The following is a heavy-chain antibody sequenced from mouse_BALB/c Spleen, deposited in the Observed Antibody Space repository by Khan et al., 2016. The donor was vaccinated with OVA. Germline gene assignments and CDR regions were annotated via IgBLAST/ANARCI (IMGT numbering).Heavy chain of an antibody. D-gene: IGHD1-1*01. CDR3: ATSYYYGYYFDY. V-gene: IGHV5-17*02. Sequence: QLEESGGGLVQPGGSRKLSCAASGFTFSSYGMHWVRQAPEKGLEWVAYISGDSSTIYYADTVKGRFTISRDNPKNTLFLQMTSLMSEDTAMYYCATSYYYGYYFDYWGPGTTLTVSS. J-gene: IGHJ2*01. CDR2: ISGDSSTI. CDR1: GFTFSSYG.